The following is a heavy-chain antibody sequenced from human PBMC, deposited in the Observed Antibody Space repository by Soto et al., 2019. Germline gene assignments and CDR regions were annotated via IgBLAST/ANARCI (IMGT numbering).Heavy chain of an antibody. CDR3: ARRPYYYGSGSNWFDP. CDR2: ISAYNGNT. Sequence: GESLKISCKASGYTFTSYGISWVRQAPGQGLEWMGWISAYNGNTNYAQKLQGRVTMTTDTSTSTAYMELRSLRSDDTAVYYCARRPYYYGSGSNWFDPWGQGTLVTVSS. V-gene: IGHV1-18*01. J-gene: IGHJ5*02. D-gene: IGHD3-10*01. CDR1: GYTFTSYG.